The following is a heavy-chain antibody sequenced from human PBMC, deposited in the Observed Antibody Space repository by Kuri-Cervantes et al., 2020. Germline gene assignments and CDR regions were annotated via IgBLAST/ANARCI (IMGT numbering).Heavy chain of an antibody. CDR2: IYHSGST. CDR3: ARTHYYGSGSYTQRDY. V-gene: IGHV4-38-2*02. D-gene: IGHD3-10*01. CDR1: GYSISSGYY. J-gene: IGHJ4*02. Sequence: SETLSLTFTVSGYSISSGYYWGWIRQPPGKGLEWIGSIYHSGSTYYNPSLKSRVTISVDTSKNQFSLKLSSVTAADTAVYYCARTHYYGSGSYTQRDYWGQGTLVTVSS.